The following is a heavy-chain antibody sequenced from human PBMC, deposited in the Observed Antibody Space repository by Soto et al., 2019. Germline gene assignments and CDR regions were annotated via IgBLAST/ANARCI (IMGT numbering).Heavy chain of an antibody. Sequence: QVQLVQSGAEVKKPGASVNVSCKASGYTFNSYYIHWVRQAPGQGLEWMGIINPSGGTTIHAQKFQGRVTMTRDTSTSTGYMELSSLRSEDPAVYYCARDYYGDSYFFDYWGQGTLVTVSS. CDR2: INPSGGTT. V-gene: IGHV1-46*02. CDR3: ARDYYGDSYFFDY. D-gene: IGHD4-17*01. CDR1: GYTFNSYY. J-gene: IGHJ4*02.